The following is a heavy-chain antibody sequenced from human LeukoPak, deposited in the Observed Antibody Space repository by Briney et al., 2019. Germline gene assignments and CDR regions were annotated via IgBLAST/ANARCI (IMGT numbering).Heavy chain of an antibody. CDR1: GGSISSGSYY. J-gene: IGHJ4*02. V-gene: IGHV4-61*02. Sequence: SQTLSLTCTVSGGSISSGSYYWSWIRQPAGKGLEWIGRIYTSGSTNYNPSLKSRVTISVDTSKNQFSLKLSSVTAADTAVYYCARVLNYVWGSYRSSSTIDYWGQGTLVTVSS. CDR3: ARVLNYVWGSYRSSSTIDY. CDR2: IYTSGST. D-gene: IGHD3-16*02.